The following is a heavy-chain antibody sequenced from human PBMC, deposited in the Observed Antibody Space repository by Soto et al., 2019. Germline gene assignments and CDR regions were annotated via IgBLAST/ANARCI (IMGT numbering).Heavy chain of an antibody. Sequence: QVQLVESGGGVVQPGRSLRLSCSASGFTFSSYGMHWVRQAPGKGLEWVAVISDDGSSKYYADSVNGRFTFSRDNSKNTLYLHMNSLRAEDTAEYYCAKDLPKFYHSSNWLPAHWGQGTLVTVSA. CDR1: GFTFSSYG. J-gene: IGHJ4*02. CDR3: AKDLPKFYHSSNWLPAH. CDR2: ISDDGSSK. V-gene: IGHV3-30*18. D-gene: IGHD6-13*01.